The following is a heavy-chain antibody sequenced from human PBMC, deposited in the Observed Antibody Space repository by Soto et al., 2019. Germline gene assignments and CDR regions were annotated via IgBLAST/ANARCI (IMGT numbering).Heavy chain of an antibody. CDR1: GFTFSDHY. Sequence: EVQLVESGGGLVQPGGSQRLSCAASGFTFSDHYMDWVRQAPGKGLEWVGRIRNKANSYTTDYAASVKVRFTISRDDSKDSLYLQMNSLKTEDTAIYYCARDSGKGAYFDYWGHGTLGTVSS. CDR3: ARDSGKGAYFDY. CDR2: IRNKANSYTT. D-gene: IGHD1-26*01. J-gene: IGHJ4*01. V-gene: IGHV3-72*01.